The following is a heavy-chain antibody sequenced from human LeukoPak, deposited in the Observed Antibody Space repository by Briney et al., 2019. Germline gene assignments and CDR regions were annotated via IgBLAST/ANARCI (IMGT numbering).Heavy chain of an antibody. CDR1: GFTFSSSR. J-gene: IGHJ4*02. CDR2: INTDGSST. D-gene: IGHD7-27*01. CDR3: VRNWGEDY. Sequence: GGSLRLSCAASGFTFSSSRMLWVRQTPGKGLVWVSNINTDGSSTNYADSVKGRFAISRDNAKNTLYLQMDSLRAEDTAIYYCVRNWGEDYWGQGTLVTVAS. V-gene: IGHV3-74*01.